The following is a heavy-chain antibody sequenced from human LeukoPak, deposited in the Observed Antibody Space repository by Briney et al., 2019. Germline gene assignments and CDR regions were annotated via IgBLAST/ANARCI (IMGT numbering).Heavy chain of an antibody. CDR1: GFTVSSNY. CDR2: IYSGGST. V-gene: IGHV3-66*01. CDR3: ARVQADYYYGMDV. J-gene: IGHJ6*02. Sequence: GGSLRLSCAASGFTVSSNYMSWVRQAPGKGLEWVSVIYSGGSTYYADSVKGRFTISRDNSKNTLYLQMNSLRAEDTAVYYCARVQADYYYGMDVWSQGTTVTVSS.